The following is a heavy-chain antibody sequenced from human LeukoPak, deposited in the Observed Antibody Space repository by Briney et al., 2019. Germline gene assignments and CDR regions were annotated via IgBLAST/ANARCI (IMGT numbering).Heavy chain of an antibody. CDR3: ARVLYGDQSVDY. D-gene: IGHD4-17*01. CDR1: GYTFTSYD. J-gene: IGHJ4*02. V-gene: IGHV1-8*01. CDR2: MNPNSGNT. Sequence: ASVKVSCKASGYTFTSYDISWVRQATGQGLEWMGWMNPNSGNTGYAQKFQGRVTMTRNTSISTAYMGLSSLRSEDTAVYYCARVLYGDQSVDYWGQGTLVTVSS.